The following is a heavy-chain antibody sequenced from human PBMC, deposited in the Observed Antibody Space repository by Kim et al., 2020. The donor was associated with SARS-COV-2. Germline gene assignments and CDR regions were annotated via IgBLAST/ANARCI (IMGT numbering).Heavy chain of an antibody. CDR3: ARGSVGSYYDFWSGYI. CDR2: MNPNSGNT. V-gene: IGHV1-8*01. CDR1: GYTFTSYD. Sequence: ASVKVSCKASGYTFTSYDINWVRQATGQGLEWMGWMNPNSGNTGYAQKFQGRVTMTRNTSISTAYMELSSLRSEDTAVYYCARGSVGSYYDFWSGYILGQGTMVTVSS. J-gene: IGHJ3*02. D-gene: IGHD3-3*01.